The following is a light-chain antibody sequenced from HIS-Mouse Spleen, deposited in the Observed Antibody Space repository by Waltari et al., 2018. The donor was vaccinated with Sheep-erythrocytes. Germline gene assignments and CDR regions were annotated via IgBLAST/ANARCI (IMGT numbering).Light chain of an antibody. CDR1: KLGDKY. V-gene: IGLV3-1*01. CDR3: QAWDSSTAV. J-gene: IGLJ2*01. CDR2: QDS. Sequence: SYELTQPPSVSVSPGQTASITCSGDKLGDKYACWYQQKPGQSPVLVIYQDSKRPSGGPARFSGSNSGNTATLTISGTQAMDEADYYCQAWDSSTAVFGGGTKLTVL.